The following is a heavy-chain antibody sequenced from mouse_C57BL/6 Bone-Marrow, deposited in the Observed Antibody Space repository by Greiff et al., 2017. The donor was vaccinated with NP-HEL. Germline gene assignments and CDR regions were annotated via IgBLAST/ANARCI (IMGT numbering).Heavy chain of an antibody. CDR3: ARGIYYGYPYAMDD. D-gene: IGHD2-2*01. V-gene: IGHV5-4*03. CDR1: GFTFSSYA. Sequence: EVKLVESGGGLVKPGGSLKLSCAASGFTFSSYAMSWVRQTPEKRLEWVATISDGGSYTYYPDNVKGRFTISSDNAKNNLYLQMSHLKSEDTAMYYCARGIYYGYPYAMDDWGQGTSVTVSS. J-gene: IGHJ4*01. CDR2: ISDGGSYT.